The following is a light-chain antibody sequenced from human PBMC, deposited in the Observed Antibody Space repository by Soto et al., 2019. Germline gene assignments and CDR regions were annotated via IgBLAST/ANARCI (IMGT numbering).Light chain of an antibody. CDR3: QQYNSYPT. CDR2: DAS. CDR1: QSISSW. J-gene: IGKJ1*01. V-gene: IGKV1-5*01. Sequence: DIQMTPSPSTLSATVGDRVTITCRASQSISSWLAWYQQKPGKAPKFLIYDASSLESGVPSRFSGSGSGTEFTLTISSLQPDDIATYYCQQYNSYPTFGQGTKVDIK.